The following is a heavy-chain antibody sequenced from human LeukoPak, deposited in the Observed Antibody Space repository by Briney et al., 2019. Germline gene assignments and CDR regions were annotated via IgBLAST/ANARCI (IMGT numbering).Heavy chain of an antibody. V-gene: IGHV3-21*01. D-gene: IGHD1-26*01. Sequence: GGSLRLSCAASGFTFSSYSLSGVGQAPGKGLDWVSSISTSSSYIYYADSVKGRFTISRHNAKNSLYLQMNSLRAEDTAVYYCARGRQNSGSYSDAFDIWGQGTMVTVSS. J-gene: IGHJ3*02. CDR3: ARGRQNSGSYSDAFDI. CDR2: ISTSSSYI. CDR1: GFTFSSYS.